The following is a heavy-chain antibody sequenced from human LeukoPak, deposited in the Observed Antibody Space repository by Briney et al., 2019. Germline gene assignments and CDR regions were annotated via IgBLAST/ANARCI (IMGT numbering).Heavy chain of an antibody. V-gene: IGHV3-48*01. CDR3: GRVGGRSKAAKGDAFDI. Sequence: GGSLRLSCAASGFTFSTYSMKWVRQAPGKGLEWVSYISDSSAMYYADSVRGRFTISRENDKNSLFLQMNSLRAEDTAVYYCGRVGGRSKAAKGDAFDIWGQGTMVVVSS. J-gene: IGHJ3*02. CDR1: GFTFSTYS. D-gene: IGHD6-6*01. CDR2: ISDSSAM.